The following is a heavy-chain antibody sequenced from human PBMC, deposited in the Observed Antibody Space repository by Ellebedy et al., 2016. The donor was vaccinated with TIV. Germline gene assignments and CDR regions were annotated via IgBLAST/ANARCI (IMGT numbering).Heavy chain of an antibody. V-gene: IGHV3-21*01. J-gene: IGHJ4*01. CDR1: GFNFSNYS. CDR3: ARDFDTAPMKTIFDY. D-gene: IGHD5-18*01. Sequence: GESLKISCEASGFNFSNYSMNWIRQAPGKGLEWVSAVNSVSTSMFYADSVKGRFTVCRDNAKNSLYLQMNNLRAEDTAVYYCARDFDTAPMKTIFDYWGHGTLVTVSS. CDR2: VNSVSTSM.